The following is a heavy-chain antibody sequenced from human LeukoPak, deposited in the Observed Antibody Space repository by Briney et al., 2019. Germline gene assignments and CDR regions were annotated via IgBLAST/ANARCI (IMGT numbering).Heavy chain of an antibody. CDR2: INPDSGGT. J-gene: IGHJ6*03. CDR3: ARDQDYCSSTSCSPFVYYYYYYMDV. CDR1: GYTFTGYY. V-gene: IGHV1-2*02. D-gene: IGHD2-2*01. Sequence: GASVKVSCKASGYTFTGYYMHWVRQAPGQGLEWMGWINPDSGGTNYAQKFQGRVTMTRDTSISTAYMELSRLRSDDTAVYYCARDQDYCSSTSCSPFVYYYYYYMDVWGKGTTVTVSS.